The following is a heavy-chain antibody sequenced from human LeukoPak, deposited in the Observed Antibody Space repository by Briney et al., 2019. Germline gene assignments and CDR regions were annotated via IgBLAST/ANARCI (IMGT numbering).Heavy chain of an antibody. J-gene: IGHJ4*02. CDR2: IYYSGST. CDR3: ARGIAPPVLRYFDWSQPYYFDY. Sequence: PSETLSLTCTVSGGSISSYYWSWIRQPPGKGLEWIGYIYYSGSTNYNPSLKSRVTISVDTSKNQFSLKLSSVTAADTAVYYCARGIAPPVLRYFDWSQPYYFDYWGQGTLVTVSS. D-gene: IGHD3-9*01. CDR1: GGSISSYY. V-gene: IGHV4-59*01.